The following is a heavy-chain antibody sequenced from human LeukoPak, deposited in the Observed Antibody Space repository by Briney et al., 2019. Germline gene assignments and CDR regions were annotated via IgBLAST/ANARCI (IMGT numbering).Heavy chain of an antibody. D-gene: IGHD3-10*01. Sequence: GGSLRLSCAASGFTFSSYWMHWVRQAPGKGLMWVSRINSDGSSTSYADSVKGRFTISRDNAKNTLYLQMNSLRAEDTAVYYCATTYDGSGKMWGQGTLVTVSS. J-gene: IGHJ4*02. CDR2: INSDGSST. CDR3: ATTYDGSGKM. V-gene: IGHV3-74*01. CDR1: GFTFSSYW.